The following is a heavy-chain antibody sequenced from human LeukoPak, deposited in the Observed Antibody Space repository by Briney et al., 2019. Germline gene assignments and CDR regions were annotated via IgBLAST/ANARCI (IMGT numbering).Heavy chain of an antibody. CDR3: ARRGHHLVDDY. CDR1: GGSISSYY. J-gene: IGHJ4*02. Sequence: PSETLSLTCTVSGGSISSYYWSWIRQPPGKGLEWIGYIYYSGSTNYNPSLKSRVTISVDTSKNQFSLKLGSVTAADTAVYYCARRGHHLVDDYWGQGTLVTVSS. V-gene: IGHV4-59*12. D-gene: IGHD3-10*01. CDR2: IYYSGST.